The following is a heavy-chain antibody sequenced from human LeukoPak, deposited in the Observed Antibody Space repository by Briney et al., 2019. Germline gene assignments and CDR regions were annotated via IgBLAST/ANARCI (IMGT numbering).Heavy chain of an antibody. V-gene: IGHV3-48*01. CDR2: IDYGGSVT. CDR3: TRDLEY. CDR1: GFTSTAYT. J-gene: IGHJ4*02. Sequence: GGSLRLSCSASGFTSTAYTMYWVRQAPGKGPEWVSYIDYGGSVTHYADSVKGRFTISRDNAENSLYLQMNSLRVEDTAVYYCTRDLEYWSQGVQVTVSS.